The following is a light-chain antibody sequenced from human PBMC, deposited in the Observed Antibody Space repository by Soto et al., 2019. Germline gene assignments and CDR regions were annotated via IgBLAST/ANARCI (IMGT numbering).Light chain of an antibody. CDR1: NIGSKS. CDR2: YDS. CDR3: QVWDSSSDHPV. J-gene: IGLJ1*01. V-gene: IGLV3-21*04. Sequence: SYELTQLPSVSVAPGKTARITCGGNNIGSKSVHWYQQKPGQAPVLVIYYDSDRPSGIPERFSGSNSGNTATLTISRVEAGDEADYYCQVWDSSSDHPVFGTGTKLTVL.